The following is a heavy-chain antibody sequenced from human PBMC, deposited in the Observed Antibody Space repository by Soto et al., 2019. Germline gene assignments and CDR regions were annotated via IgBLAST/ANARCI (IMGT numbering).Heavy chain of an antibody. J-gene: IGHJ6*02. CDR2: IRSKAYGGTT. D-gene: IGHD2-2*01. CDR1: GFTFGDYA. Sequence: PGGSLPLSCTASGFTFGDYAMSWVRQAPGKGLDWVGFIRSKAYGGTTEYAASVKGRFTISRDNSKNTLYLQMNSLRAEDTAVYYCAKDSSTTPWGYYYGMDVWGQGTTVTVAS. CDR3: AKDSSTTPWGYYYGMDV. V-gene: IGHV3-49*04.